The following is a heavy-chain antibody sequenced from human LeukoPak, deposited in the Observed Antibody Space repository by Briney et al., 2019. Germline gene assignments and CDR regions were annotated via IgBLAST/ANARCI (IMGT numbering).Heavy chain of an antibody. D-gene: IGHD3-3*01. CDR2: IYSGGST. CDR3: ARATFWSGYQRDSWYMDV. V-gene: IGHV3-66*02. J-gene: IGHJ6*03. CDR1: GFTVSSNY. Sequence: GGSLRLSCAASGFTVSSNYMTWVRQAPGKGLEWVSVIYSGGSTYYADSVKGRFTISRDNSENTLYLHMNSLRAEDTAGYYCARATFWSGYQRDSWYMDVWGKGTTVTVSS.